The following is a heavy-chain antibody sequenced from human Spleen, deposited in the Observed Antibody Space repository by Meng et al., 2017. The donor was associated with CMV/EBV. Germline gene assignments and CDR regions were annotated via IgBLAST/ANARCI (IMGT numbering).Heavy chain of an antibody. V-gene: IGHV3-30*18. J-gene: IGHJ4*02. D-gene: IGHD6-6*01. CDR2: ISYDGSNK. CDR3: AKDLEAARRSFDY. CDR1: GFTFSTSW. Sequence: GGSLRLSCAASGFTFSTSWMHWFRQAPGKGLEWVAVISYDGSNKYYADSVKGRFTISRDNSKNTLYLQMNSLRAEDTAVYYCAKDLEAARRSFDYWGQGTLVTVSS.